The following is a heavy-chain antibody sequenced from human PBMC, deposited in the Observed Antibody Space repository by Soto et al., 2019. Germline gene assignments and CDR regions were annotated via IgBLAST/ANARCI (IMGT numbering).Heavy chain of an antibody. Sequence: GGSLRLSCAASGFTFSDHYMDWVRQAPGKGLEWVGRTRNKANSYTTEYAASVKGRFTISRDDSKNSLYLQMNSLKTEDTAVYYCARVVARFLEWPGDAFDIWGQGTMVTVSS. CDR1: GFTFSDHY. D-gene: IGHD3-3*01. J-gene: IGHJ3*02. CDR3: ARVVARFLEWPGDAFDI. V-gene: IGHV3-72*01. CDR2: TRNKANSYTT.